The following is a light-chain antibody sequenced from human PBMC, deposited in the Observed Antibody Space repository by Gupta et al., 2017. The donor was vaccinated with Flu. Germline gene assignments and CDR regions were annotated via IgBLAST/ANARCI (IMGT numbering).Light chain of an antibody. CDR3: NSRDSSGNRLL. Sequence: SSELTQAPAVSVALGRTVRITFHVARRRSYSATWYQQSPGQAPAPLSLGYHNRPPGLPDRFSAANSDGKAAFTTTGAQAEDEADYYCNSRDSSGNRLLFGGGTKLTVL. CDR2: GYH. CDR1: RRRSYS. J-gene: IGLJ2*01. V-gene: IGLV3-19*01.